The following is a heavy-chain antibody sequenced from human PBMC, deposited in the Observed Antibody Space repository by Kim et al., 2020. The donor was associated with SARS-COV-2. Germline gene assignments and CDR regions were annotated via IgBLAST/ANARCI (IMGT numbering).Heavy chain of an antibody. CDR2: ISISSGYI. CDR1: GFTFSSYS. V-gene: IGHV3-21*01. D-gene: IGHD3-22*01. Sequence: GGSLRLSCAASGFTFSSYSMNWVRQAPGKGLEWVSSISISSGYIYYADSLKGRFTISRDNAKSSLYLQMNSLRAEDTAVYYCARETFDSRYYYYGMDVWGQGTTVTVSS. J-gene: IGHJ6*02. CDR3: ARETFDSRYYYYGMDV.